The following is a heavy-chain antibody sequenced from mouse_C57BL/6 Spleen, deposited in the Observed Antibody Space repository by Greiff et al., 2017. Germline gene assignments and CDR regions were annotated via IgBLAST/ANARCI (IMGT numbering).Heavy chain of an antibody. V-gene: IGHV1-55*01. CDR1: GYTFTSYW. D-gene: IGHD2-2*01. Sequence: QVQLQQPGAELVKPGASVKMSCKASGYTFTSYWITWVKQRPGQGLEWIGDIYPGSGSTNYNEKFKGKATLTVDTSSSTAYMQLRSLTSEDSAVYYCERGGYDNWYFDVWGTGTTVTVSS. CDR3: ERGGYDNWYFDV. CDR2: IYPGSGST. J-gene: IGHJ1*03.